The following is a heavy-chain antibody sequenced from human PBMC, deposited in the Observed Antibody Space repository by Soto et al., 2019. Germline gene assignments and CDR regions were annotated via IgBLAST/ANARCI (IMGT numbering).Heavy chain of an antibody. CDR2: IYPGDSDT. J-gene: IGHJ6*02. CDR1: GYSFTSYW. CDR3: ATNSMVRGPGYYYYGMDV. Sequence: PGESLKISCKGSGYSFTSYWIGWVRQMPGKGLEWMGIIYPGDSDTRYSPSFQGQVTISADKSISTAYLQWSSLKASDTAMYYCATNSMVRGPGYYYYGMDVWGQGTTVTVSS. D-gene: IGHD3-10*01. V-gene: IGHV5-51*01.